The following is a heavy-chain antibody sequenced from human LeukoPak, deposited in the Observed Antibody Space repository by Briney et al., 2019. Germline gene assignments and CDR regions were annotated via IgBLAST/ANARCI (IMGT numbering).Heavy chain of an antibody. V-gene: IGHV1-2*02. CDR1: GYTFTGHY. J-gene: IGHJ4*02. CDR3: ARAVEATILVSYDH. D-gene: IGHD5-12*01. Sequence: GASVKVSCKPSGYTFTGHYMHWVRQAPGQGLEWMGWINPNSGDTNYAQKFQDRVTMTRDTSISTAYMELSRLRSDDTAIYYCARAVEATILVSYDHWGQGTLATVSS. CDR2: INPNSGDT.